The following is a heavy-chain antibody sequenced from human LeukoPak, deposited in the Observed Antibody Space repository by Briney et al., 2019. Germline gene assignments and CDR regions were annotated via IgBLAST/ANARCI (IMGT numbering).Heavy chain of an antibody. CDR2: IYWDDDK. V-gene: IGHV2-5*02. D-gene: IGHD3-22*01. CDR1: GFSLSASGVG. Sequence: SGPTLVNPTQTLTLTCTFSGFSLSASGVGVGWIRQPPGKALEWLALIYWDDDKRYSPSLKSRLTITKDTSKNQVVLRMTNMDPVDTATYYCAHTLVAITAFDYWGQGTLAIVSS. J-gene: IGHJ4*02. CDR3: AHTLVAITAFDY.